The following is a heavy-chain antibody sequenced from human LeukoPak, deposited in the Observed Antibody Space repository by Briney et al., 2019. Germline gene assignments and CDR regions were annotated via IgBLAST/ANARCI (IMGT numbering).Heavy chain of an antibody. CDR2: INPNSGGT. D-gene: IGHD2-15*01. J-gene: IGHJ4*02. CDR3: ARAPYCSGGSCPIDY. CDR1: GYTFTGYY. Sequence: ASVKVSCKASGYTFTGYYMHWVRQAPGQGLEWMGRINPNSGGTNYAQKFQGRVTMTRDTSISTAYMELSRLRSDDTAVYYCARAPYCSGGSCPIDYWGQGTLVTVSS. V-gene: IGHV1-2*06.